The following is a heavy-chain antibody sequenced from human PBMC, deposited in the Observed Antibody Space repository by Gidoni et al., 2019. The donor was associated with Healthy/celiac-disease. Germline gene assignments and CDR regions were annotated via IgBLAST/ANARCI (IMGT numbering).Heavy chain of an antibody. CDR3: ARLVVRFLEWPPYYFDY. Sequence: QVQLQQWGAGLLKPSETLSLTCAVYGGSFSGYYWSWIRQPPGKGLEWIGEINHSGSTNYNPSLKSRVTISVDTSKNQFSLKLSSVTAADTAVYYCARLVVRFLEWPPYYFDYWGQGTLVTVSS. CDR2: INHSGST. J-gene: IGHJ4*02. CDR1: GGSFSGYY. V-gene: IGHV4-34*01. D-gene: IGHD3-3*01.